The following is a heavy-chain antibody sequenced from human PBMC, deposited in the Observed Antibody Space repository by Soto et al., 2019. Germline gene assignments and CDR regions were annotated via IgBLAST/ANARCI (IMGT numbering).Heavy chain of an antibody. D-gene: IGHD3-10*01. CDR3: ARERSYGSGGYNGPIDS. CDR1: GFTFSNYG. V-gene: IGHV3-33*01. Sequence: QVQLVESGGGVVQPGRSLRLSCAASGFTFSNYGMHWVRQAPGKGLEWVATIWYDGNNKYYADSVKGRFTISRDNSKNTLYLQRSSLTAEDTAVFYCARERSYGSGGYNGPIDSWGQGTLVTVSS. J-gene: IGHJ4*02. CDR2: IWYDGNNK.